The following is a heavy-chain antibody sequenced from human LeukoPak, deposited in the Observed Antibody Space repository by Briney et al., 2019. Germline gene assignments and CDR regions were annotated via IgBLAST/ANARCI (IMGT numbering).Heavy chain of an antibody. V-gene: IGHV1-69*13. J-gene: IGHJ4*02. CDR1: GGTFSSYA. CDR2: IIPIFGTA. CDR3: ARARRHRGYSYGGRIVYYFDY. D-gene: IGHD5-18*01. Sequence: SVKVSCKASGGTFSSYAISWVRQAPGQGLEWMGGIIPIFGTANYAQKFQGRVTITADESTSTAYMELSSLRSEDTAVYYCARARRHRGYSYGGRIVYYFDYWGQGTLVTVSS.